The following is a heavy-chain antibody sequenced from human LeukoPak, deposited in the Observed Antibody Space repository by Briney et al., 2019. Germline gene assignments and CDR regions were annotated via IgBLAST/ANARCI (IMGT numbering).Heavy chain of an antibody. V-gene: IGHV4-38-2*02. J-gene: IGHJ4*02. D-gene: IGHD3-9*01. CDR2: MYHSGST. CDR1: GYSISSAYY. CDR3: ARFPFVRAHDKILDY. Sequence: SETLSLTYSVSGYSISSAYYWGWIRQPPGKGLEWIGTMYHSGSTNYNPSLKSRVTISVDTSKNQFSLKLSSVTAADTAVYYCARFPFVRAHDKILDYWGQGTLVTVSS.